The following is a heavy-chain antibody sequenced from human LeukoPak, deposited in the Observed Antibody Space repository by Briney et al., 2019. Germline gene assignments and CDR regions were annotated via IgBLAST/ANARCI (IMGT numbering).Heavy chain of an antibody. CDR1: GFTFSSYS. CDR3: ARVRGDLDAFDI. D-gene: IGHD2-21*02. J-gene: IGHJ3*02. CDR2: ISSSSSYI. V-gene: IGHV3-21*01. Sequence: GGYLRLYCAASGFTFSSYSMNWVRQAPGKGLEWVSSISSSSSYIYYADSVKGRFTISRDNAKNSLYLQMNSLRAEDTAVYYCARVRGDLDAFDIWGQGTMVTVSS.